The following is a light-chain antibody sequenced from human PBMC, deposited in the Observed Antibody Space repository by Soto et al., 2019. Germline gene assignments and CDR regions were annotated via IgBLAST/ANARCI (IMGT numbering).Light chain of an antibody. J-gene: IGLJ1*01. V-gene: IGLV2-14*01. CDR3: SSYTSTNTPYD. CDR1: SNDVGAYNF. CDR2: EVT. Sequence: QPGLTHPASVSGSPGQSITIYCTGSSNDVGAYNFVSWYQHHPGRAPKLLLYEVTTRPSGVSSRFSGTKSGNTASLTISGLQADVEATYYCSSYTSTNTPYDFGTGTKVTVL.